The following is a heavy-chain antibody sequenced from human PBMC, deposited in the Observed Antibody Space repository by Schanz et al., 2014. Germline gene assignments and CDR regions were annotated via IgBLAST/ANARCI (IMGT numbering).Heavy chain of an antibody. Sequence: QVQLQESGPGLVKPSQTLSLTCTVSGGSVSSGGDYWSWIRQHPGKGLEWIGFISYSGSTNYNPSRKSRVTISVDKPKKQFSLKVTSMTAADTAVYYCARGHHPHGITVAARGFDPWGQGTLVTVSS. CDR3: ARGHHPHGITVAARGFDP. V-gene: IGHV4-31*03. D-gene: IGHD6-19*01. J-gene: IGHJ5*02. CDR2: ISYSGST. CDR1: GGSVSSGGDY.